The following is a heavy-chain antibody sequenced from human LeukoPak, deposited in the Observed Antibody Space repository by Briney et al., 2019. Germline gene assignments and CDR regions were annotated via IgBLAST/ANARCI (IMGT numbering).Heavy chain of an antibody. CDR3: AELGITMIGGV. CDR1: GFTFSSYE. CDR2: ISSSGSTI. D-gene: IGHD3-10*02. J-gene: IGHJ6*04. V-gene: IGHV3-48*03. Sequence: PGESLRLSCAAPGFTFSSYEMNWVRQAPGKGLEWVSYISSSGSTIYYADSVKGRFTISRDNAKNSLYLQMNSLRAEDTAVYYCAELGITMIGGVWGKGTTVTISS.